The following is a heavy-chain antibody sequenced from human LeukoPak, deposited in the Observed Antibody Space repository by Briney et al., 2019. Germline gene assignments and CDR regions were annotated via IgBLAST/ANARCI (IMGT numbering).Heavy chain of an antibody. CDR3: ARPPLVAAAAPDAFDI. Sequence: ASVKVSCKASGYTFTSYAMHWVRQAPGQRLEWMGWINAGNGNTKYSQKFQGRVTITRDTSASTAYMELSSLRSEDTAVYYCARPPLVAAAAPDAFDIWGQGTMVTVSS. CDR2: INAGNGNT. J-gene: IGHJ3*02. D-gene: IGHD6-13*01. CDR1: GYTFTSYA. V-gene: IGHV1-3*01.